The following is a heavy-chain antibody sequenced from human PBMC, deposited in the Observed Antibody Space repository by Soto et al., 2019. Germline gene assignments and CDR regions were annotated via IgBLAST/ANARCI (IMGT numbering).Heavy chain of an antibody. D-gene: IGHD2-15*01. CDR3: AHRGGRGAGMDV. CDR1: GFSLSTTAVG. V-gene: IGHV2-5*02. Sequence: KESGPTLVKPTQTLTLTCSFSGFSLSTTAVGVGWIRQPPGKALEWLALIYWDNDKRYSPFLQSRVTITKDTSKNQVVLTMTNMDPVDTATYYCAHRGGRGAGMDVWGQGTTVTVSS. CDR2: IYWDNDK. J-gene: IGHJ6*02.